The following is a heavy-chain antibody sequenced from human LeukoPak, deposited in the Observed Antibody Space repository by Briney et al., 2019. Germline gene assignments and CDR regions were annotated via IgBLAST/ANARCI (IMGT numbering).Heavy chain of an antibody. J-gene: IGHJ4*02. CDR2: ISWNSGSI. CDR1: GFTVSSNS. Sequence: GGSLRLSCTVSGFTVSSNSMSWVRQAPGKGLEWVSGISWNSGSIGYADSVKGRFTISRDNAKNSLYLQMNSLRAEDTALYYCAKDIQGSSGTYFDYWGQGTLVTVSS. CDR3: AKDIQGSSGTYFDY. D-gene: IGHD3-22*01. V-gene: IGHV3-9*01.